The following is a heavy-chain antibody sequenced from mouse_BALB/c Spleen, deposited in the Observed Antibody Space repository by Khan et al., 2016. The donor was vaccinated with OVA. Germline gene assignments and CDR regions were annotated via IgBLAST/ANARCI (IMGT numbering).Heavy chain of an antibody. D-gene: IGHD2-14*01. CDR2: INPSNGYT. J-gene: IGHJ3*01. CDR3: AREGAYYRSDGWFSY. Sequence: QVQLKESGAELARPGASVKMSCKASGYTFTTYTMHWVKQRPGQGLEWIGYINPSNGYTNYNQKFKDKSTLTADKSSSTAYMQLSSLTSDYSAVYYCAREGAYYRSDGWFSYWGQGTLVPVSA. CDR1: GYTFTTYT. V-gene: IGHV1-4*01.